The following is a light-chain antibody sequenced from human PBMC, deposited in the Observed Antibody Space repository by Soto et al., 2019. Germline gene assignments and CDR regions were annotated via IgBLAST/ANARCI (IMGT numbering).Light chain of an antibody. Sequence: QSALTQPASVSGSPGQSITISCTGTNSDVGGYNYVSWYQQHPGKAPKLMICDVNSRPSGVSDRFSGSKSGNTASLTISGLQAEDEADYYCLSYTSRGTLVFGGGTKLTV. CDR1: NSDVGGYNY. CDR2: DVN. CDR3: LSYTSRGTLV. J-gene: IGLJ3*02. V-gene: IGLV2-14*01.